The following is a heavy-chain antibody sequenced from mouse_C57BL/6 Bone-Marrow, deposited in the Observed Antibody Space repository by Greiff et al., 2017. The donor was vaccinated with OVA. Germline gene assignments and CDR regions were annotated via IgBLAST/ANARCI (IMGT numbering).Heavy chain of an antibody. Sequence: DVMLVESGGGLVQPGGSLKLSCAASGIDFSRYWMSWVRRAPGKGLEWIGEINPDSSTINYAPSLKDKFIISRDNAKNTLYLQMSKVRSEDTALYYCARLDWDRYYFDYWGQGTTLTVSS. V-gene: IGHV4-1*01. J-gene: IGHJ2*01. D-gene: IGHD4-1*01. CDR1: GIDFSRYW. CDR3: ARLDWDRYYFDY. CDR2: INPDSSTI.